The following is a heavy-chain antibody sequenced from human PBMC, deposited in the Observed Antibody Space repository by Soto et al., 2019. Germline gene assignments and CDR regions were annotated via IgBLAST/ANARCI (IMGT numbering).Heavy chain of an antibody. J-gene: IGHJ3*02. Sequence: ASVKVSCKASGYTFTSYGISWVRQAPVQGLEWMGWISAYNGNTNYAQKLQGRVTMTTDTSTSTAYMELRSLRSDDTAVYYCARRLRYFDWLLDDAFDIWGQGTMVTVSS. D-gene: IGHD3-9*01. V-gene: IGHV1-18*01. CDR3: ARRLRYFDWLLDDAFDI. CDR1: GYTFTSYG. CDR2: ISAYNGNT.